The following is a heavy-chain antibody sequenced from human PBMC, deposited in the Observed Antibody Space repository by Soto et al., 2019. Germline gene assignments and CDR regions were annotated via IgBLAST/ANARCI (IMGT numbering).Heavy chain of an antibody. V-gene: IGHV1-46*01. CDR2: INPSGGST. Sequence: ASVKVSCKASGYTFTSYYMHWVRQAPGQGLEWMGIINPSGGSTSYAQKFQGRVTMTRDTSTSTVYMELSSLRSEDTAVYYCASPLSPEGGAMGYYYYYGMDVWGQGTTVTVSS. J-gene: IGHJ6*02. CDR3: ASPLSPEGGAMGYYYYYGMDV. CDR1: GYTFTSYY. D-gene: IGHD5-18*01.